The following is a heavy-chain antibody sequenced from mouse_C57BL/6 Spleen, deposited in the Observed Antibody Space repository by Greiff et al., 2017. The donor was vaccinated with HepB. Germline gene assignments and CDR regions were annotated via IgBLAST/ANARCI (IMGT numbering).Heavy chain of an antibody. Sequence: QVHLQQSGAELVRPGASVTLSCKASGYTFTDYEMHWVKQTPVHGLEWIGAIDPETGGTAYNQKFKGKAILTADKSSSTAYMELRSLTSEDSAVYYCTRIIRFPWFDYWGQGTLVTVSA. J-gene: IGHJ3*01. CDR1: GYTFTDYE. CDR3: TRIIRFPWFDY. D-gene: IGHD1-1*01. CDR2: IDPETGGT. V-gene: IGHV1-15*01.